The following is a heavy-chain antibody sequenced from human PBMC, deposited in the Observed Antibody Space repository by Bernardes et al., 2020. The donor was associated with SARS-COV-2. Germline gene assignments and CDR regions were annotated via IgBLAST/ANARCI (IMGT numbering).Heavy chain of an antibody. J-gene: IGHJ5*02. Sequence: SETLSLTCTVSGGSISSHYWSWIRQPPGKGLEWIGYIYYSGSTNYNPSLKSRVTISVDTSKNQFSLKLSSVTAADTAVYYCARGISSSWGTWFDPWGQGTLVTVSS. CDR1: GGSISSHY. CDR2: IYYSGST. CDR3: ARGISSSWGTWFDP. V-gene: IGHV4-59*11. D-gene: IGHD6-13*01.